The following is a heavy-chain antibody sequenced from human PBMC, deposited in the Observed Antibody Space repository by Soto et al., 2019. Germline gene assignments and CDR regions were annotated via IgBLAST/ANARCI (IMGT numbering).Heavy chain of an antibody. CDR1: GFTFSGSA. Sequence: EVQLVESGGGLVKPGGSLRLSCAASGFTFSGSAMHWVRQASGKGLEWVGRIRSKANSYATAYAASVKGRFTISRDDSKNTAYLQMNSLKTEDTAVYYCTARYCSSTSCYTSTDYWGQGTLVTVSS. CDR2: IRSKANSYAT. J-gene: IGHJ4*02. D-gene: IGHD2-2*02. CDR3: TARYCSSTSCYTSTDY. V-gene: IGHV3-73*01.